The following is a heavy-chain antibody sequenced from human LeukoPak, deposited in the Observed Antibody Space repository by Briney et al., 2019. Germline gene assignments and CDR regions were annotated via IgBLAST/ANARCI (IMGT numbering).Heavy chain of an antibody. CDR2: ISGSGGST. J-gene: IGHJ5*02. D-gene: IGHD1-7*01. CDR1: GFTFSSYA. CDR3: ASQARVTGTFWFDP. Sequence: QPGGSLRLSCAASGFTFSSYAMSWVRQAPGKGLEWVSAISGSGGSTYYADSVKGRFTISRDNAKNSLYPQMNSLRAEDTAVYYCASQARVTGTFWFDPWGQGTLVTVSS. V-gene: IGHV3-23*01.